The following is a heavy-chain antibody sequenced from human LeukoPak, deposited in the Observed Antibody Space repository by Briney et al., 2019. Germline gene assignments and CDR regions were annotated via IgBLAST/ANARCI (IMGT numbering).Heavy chain of an antibody. CDR2: INPNSGGT. V-gene: IGHV1-2*02. J-gene: IGHJ4*02. CDR1: GYTFTGYY. CDR3: ARDREGDMGPFDY. Sequence: ASVKVSCKASGYTFTGYYMHWVRQAPGQGLEWMGWINPNSGGTNYAQKFQGRVTRTRDTSTSTVYMELSSLRSEDTAVYYCARDREGDMGPFDYWGQGTLVTVSS. D-gene: IGHD3-16*01.